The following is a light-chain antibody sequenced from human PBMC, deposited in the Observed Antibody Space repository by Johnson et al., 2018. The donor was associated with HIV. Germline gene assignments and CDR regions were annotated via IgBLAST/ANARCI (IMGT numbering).Light chain of an antibody. V-gene: IGLV1-51*02. J-gene: IGLJ1*01. CDR2: ENN. CDR3: GTWDSSLSAGGV. CDR1: SSNVGSSF. Sequence: QSVLTQPPSVSAAPGQTVTISCSGSSSNVGSSFVSWYQQLPGTAPKLLIYENNKRPSGIPDRFSGSKSGTSATLGITGLQTGDEADYYCGTWDSSLSAGGVFGTGTKVTVL.